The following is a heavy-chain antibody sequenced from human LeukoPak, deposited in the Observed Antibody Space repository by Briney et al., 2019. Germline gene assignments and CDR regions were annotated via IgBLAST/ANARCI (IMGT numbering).Heavy chain of an antibody. V-gene: IGHV3-53*01. CDR1: GFTVSSHD. CDR3: VGYTSGYPH. J-gene: IGHJ4*02. CDR2: IYRGGNT. D-gene: IGHD3-9*01. Sequence: GGSLRLSCAVSGFTVSSHDMTWVRQPPGKGLEWVSIIYRGGNTFNADSVKGRSTISRDNSKNTLYLDLNNLRAEDTAIHYCVGYTSGYPHWGQGTLVTVSS.